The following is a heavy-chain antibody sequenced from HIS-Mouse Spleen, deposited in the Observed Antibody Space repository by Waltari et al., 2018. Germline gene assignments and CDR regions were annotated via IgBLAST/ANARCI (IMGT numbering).Heavy chain of an antibody. J-gene: IGHJ4*02. Sequence: QLQLQESGPVLVKPSETLSLTCTVSGGSISSSSYYWGWIRQPPGKGLEWIGSIYYSGRTSYNPSLKIRVTISVDTSKNQFSLKLRSVTAADTAVYYCARYVAVRSYYDYWGQGTLVTVSS. CDR1: GGSISSSSYY. CDR2: IYYSGRT. CDR3: ARYVAVRSYYDY. D-gene: IGHD6-19*01. V-gene: IGHV4-39*07.